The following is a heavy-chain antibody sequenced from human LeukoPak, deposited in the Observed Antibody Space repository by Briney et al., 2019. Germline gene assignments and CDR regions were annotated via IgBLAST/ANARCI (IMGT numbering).Heavy chain of an antibody. CDR3: ARVQTLWFGDPNPYYYYMDV. V-gene: IGHV1-18*01. CDR2: ISAYNGNT. Sequence: ASVKVSCKASGYTFTSYGISWVRQAPGQGLEWMGWISAYNGNTNYAQKLQGRVTMTTDTSTSTAYMELRSLRSDDTAVYYCARVQTLWFGDPNPYYYYMDVWGKGTTVTISS. D-gene: IGHD3-10*01. J-gene: IGHJ6*03. CDR1: GYTFTSYG.